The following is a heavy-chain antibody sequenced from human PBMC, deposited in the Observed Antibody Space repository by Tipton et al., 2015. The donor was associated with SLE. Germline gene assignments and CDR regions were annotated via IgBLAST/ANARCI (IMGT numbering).Heavy chain of an antibody. CDR1: GFTFDDYT. D-gene: IGHD2-2*01. CDR3: AKDILRRYCTSASCYAEGYYGMDV. Sequence: SLRLSCAASGFTFDDYTMHWVRQAPGKGLEWVSLITWDGVRTYYADPVKGRFTISRDNSKNSLYLQMNSLRIEDTALYYCAKDILRRYCTSASCYAEGYYGMDVWGQGTTVTVS. V-gene: IGHV3-43*01. J-gene: IGHJ6*02. CDR2: ITWDGVRT.